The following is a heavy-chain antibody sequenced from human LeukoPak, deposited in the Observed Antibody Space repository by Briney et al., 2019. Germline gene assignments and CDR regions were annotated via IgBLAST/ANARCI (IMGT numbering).Heavy chain of an antibody. CDR2: MTPNSGNT. Sequence: ASVTVSCTASGYTFTSYDINWVRQATGQGLEWMGWMTPNSGNTGYAQKFQGRVTMTRNTSIGTAYMELSSLRSEDTAVYYCARVGVDFDYYYAMDVWGQGTAVTVSS. V-gene: IGHV1-8*01. CDR3: ARVGVDFDYYYAMDV. D-gene: IGHD3-16*01. CDR1: GYTFTSYD. J-gene: IGHJ6*02.